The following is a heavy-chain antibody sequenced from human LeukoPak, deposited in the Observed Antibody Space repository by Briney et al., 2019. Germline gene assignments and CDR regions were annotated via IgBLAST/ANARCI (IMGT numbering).Heavy chain of an antibody. J-gene: IGHJ4*02. CDR2: ISSSSDYI. Sequence: PGGSLRLSCVVSGLTTTGYSMTWVRQAPGKGLQWVSSISSSSDYIFYADSVKGRFTISRDNAKNSLYLQMNSLRAEDTAVYYCTRGTDGLWDFWGQGTLVTVSS. CDR1: GLTTTGYS. CDR3: TRGTDGLWDF. V-gene: IGHV3-21*01. D-gene: IGHD2-8*01.